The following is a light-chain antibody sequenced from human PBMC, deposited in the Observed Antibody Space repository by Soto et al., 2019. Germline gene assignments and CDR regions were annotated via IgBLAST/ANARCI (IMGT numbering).Light chain of an antibody. V-gene: IGKV3-20*01. Sequence: EIVLTQSPGTLCLSPGERATLSCRASQSVSSSYLAWYQQKPGQAPRLLIYGASSRATGIPDRFSGSGSGTDFTLTISRLEPEDFAVYWCQQYDSSPRTFGQGTKVDIK. CDR1: QSVSSSY. CDR2: GAS. CDR3: QQYDSSPRT. J-gene: IGKJ1*01.